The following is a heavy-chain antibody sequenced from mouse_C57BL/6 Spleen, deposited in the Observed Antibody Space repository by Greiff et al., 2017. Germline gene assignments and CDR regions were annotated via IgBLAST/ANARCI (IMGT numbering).Heavy chain of an antibody. D-gene: IGHD4-1*01. V-gene: IGHV5-6*01. CDR2: ISSGGSYT. Sequence: EVMLVESGGDLVKPGGSLKLSCAASGFTFSSYGMSWVRQTPDKRLEWVATISSGGSYTYYPDSVKGRITISRDKAKTTLYLKMISLQSEDTAMYYCARHLGCNYDASDYWGQGTSVTVSS. CDR1: GFTFSSYG. J-gene: IGHJ4*01. CDR3: ARHLGCNYDASDY.